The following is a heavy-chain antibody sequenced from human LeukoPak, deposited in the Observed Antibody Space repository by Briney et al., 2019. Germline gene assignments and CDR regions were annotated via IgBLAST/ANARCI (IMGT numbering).Heavy chain of an antibody. CDR1: GYTFTDYY. V-gene: IGHV1-2*02. Sequence: ASVKVSCKASGYTFTDYYIHWVRQAPGQGLEWMGWINPNSGGTNYAQKFQGRVTMTRDTSISTDYLNLTRLRSDDTAVYYCATSRWLYNWFDPWGQGTLVTVSS. J-gene: IGHJ5*02. D-gene: IGHD4-23*01. CDR3: ATSRWLYNWFDP. CDR2: INPNSGGT.